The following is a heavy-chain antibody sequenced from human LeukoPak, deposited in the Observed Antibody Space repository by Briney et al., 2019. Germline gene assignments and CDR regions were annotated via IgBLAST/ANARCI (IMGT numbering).Heavy chain of an antibody. CDR3: AKTYYDILTGSPLGYYYYYGMDV. D-gene: IGHD3-9*01. Sequence: GGSLRLSCAASGFTFSSYAMSWVRQAPGKGLEWVSAISGSGGSTYYADSVKGRFTISRDNSKNTLYLQMNSLRAEDTAVYYCAKTYYDILTGSPLGYYYYYGMDVWGQGTTVTVSS. J-gene: IGHJ6*02. V-gene: IGHV3-23*01. CDR1: GFTFSSYA. CDR2: ISGSGGST.